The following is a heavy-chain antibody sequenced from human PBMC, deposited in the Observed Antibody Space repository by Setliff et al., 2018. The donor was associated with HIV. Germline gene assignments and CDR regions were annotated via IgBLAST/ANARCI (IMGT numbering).Heavy chain of an antibody. CDR3: AAGLNYYDRSGLGA. J-gene: IGHJ5*02. V-gene: IGHV1-69*13. Sequence: SVKVSCKASGGTFSTYAISWVRQAPGQGLEWMGGIVPVFGIGRSPQKFQGRVIITADESTSMAYMELSSLTSGDTAVYYCAAGLNYYDRSGLGAWGQGTLVTVSS. CDR2: IVPVFGIG. CDR1: GGTFSTYA. D-gene: IGHD3-22*01.